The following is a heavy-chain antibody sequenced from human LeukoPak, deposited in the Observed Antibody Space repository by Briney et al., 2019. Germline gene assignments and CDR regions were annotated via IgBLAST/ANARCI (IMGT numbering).Heavy chain of an antibody. V-gene: IGHV3-48*03. CDR2: ISSSGSTI. CDR1: GFTFSSYE. CDR3: AKVKTDILIPDS. J-gene: IGHJ4*02. Sequence: PGGSLRLSCAASGFTFSSYEMNWVRQAPGKGLEWVSYISSSGSTIYYADSVKGRFTISRDNSKNTLYLQMNSLTSADTAVYYRAKVKTDILIPDSWGQGTLVTVSS. D-gene: IGHD2-21*02.